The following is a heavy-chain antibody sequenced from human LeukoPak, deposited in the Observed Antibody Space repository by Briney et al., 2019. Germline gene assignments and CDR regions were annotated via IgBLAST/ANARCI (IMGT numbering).Heavy chain of an antibody. Sequence: GGSLRLSCAASGFTFSSYEMNWVRQAPGKGLEWVSYISSSGSTIYYADSVKGRFTISRDNAKNTLYLQMNSLRAEDTAVYYCARDLRPEYSSSGWFDPWGQGILVTVSS. CDR2: ISSSGSTI. CDR1: GFTFSSYE. J-gene: IGHJ5*02. V-gene: IGHV3-48*03. D-gene: IGHD6-6*01. CDR3: ARDLRPEYSSSGWFDP.